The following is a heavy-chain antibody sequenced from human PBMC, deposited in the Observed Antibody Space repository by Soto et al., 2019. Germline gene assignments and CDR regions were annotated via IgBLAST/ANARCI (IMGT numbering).Heavy chain of an antibody. J-gene: IGHJ4*02. D-gene: IGHD2-15*01. CDR1: GYSFTSYW. Sequence: GESLKISCKGSGYSFTSYWIGWVRQMPGKGLEWMGIIYPGDSDTRYSPSFQGQVTISADKSISTAYLQWSSLKASDTAMYYCARPRGYCSGGSCYPMHAFDIWGHDFWNGYFNFWGQGTPVTVS. CDR2: IYPGDSDT. V-gene: IGHV5-51*01. CDR3: ARPRGYCSGGSCYPMHAFDIWGHDFWNGYFNF.